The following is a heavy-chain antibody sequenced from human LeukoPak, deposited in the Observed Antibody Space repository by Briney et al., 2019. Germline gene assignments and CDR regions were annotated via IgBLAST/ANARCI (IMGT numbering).Heavy chain of an antibody. Sequence: GGSLRLSCEASGFTFSNFWMHWVRQVPGKGLLWVSRINGDGSSTTYADPVKGRFTISRDNAKNTLYLQMNSLRVEDTAVYYCGRALGSPLDYWGQGTLVTVSS. CDR2: INGDGSST. CDR1: GFTFSNFW. CDR3: GRALGSPLDY. J-gene: IGHJ4*02. V-gene: IGHV3-74*01. D-gene: IGHD1-26*01.